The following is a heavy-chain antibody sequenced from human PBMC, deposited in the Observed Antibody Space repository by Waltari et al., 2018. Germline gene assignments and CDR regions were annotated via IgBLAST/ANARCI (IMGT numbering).Heavy chain of an antibody. D-gene: IGHD3-22*01. V-gene: IGHV1-69*01. Sequence: QVQLVQSRAEVKKPGSSVKVSCKASGGTFSSYAISWVRQAPGQGLEWMGGIIPIFGTANYAQKFQGRVTITADESTSTAYMELSSLRSEDTAVYYCARDRGYYYDSSGYYYDYWGQGTLVTVSS. J-gene: IGHJ4*02. CDR2: IIPIFGTA. CDR3: ARDRGYYYDSSGYYYDY. CDR1: GGTFSSYA.